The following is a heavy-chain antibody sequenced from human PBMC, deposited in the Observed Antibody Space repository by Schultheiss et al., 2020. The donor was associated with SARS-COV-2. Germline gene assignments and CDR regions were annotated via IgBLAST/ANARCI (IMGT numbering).Heavy chain of an antibody. Sequence: SETLSLTCTVSGVSISTTYYFWDWIRQPPGKALEWIGSISYSGATAYNPSLKSRVTISLDTSNNQFSLKLNFVTAADTAVYYCARDKAWFDPWGQGTLVTVSS. CDR3: ARDKAWFDP. V-gene: IGHV4-39*02. J-gene: IGHJ5*02. CDR2: ISYSGAT. CDR1: GVSISTTYYF.